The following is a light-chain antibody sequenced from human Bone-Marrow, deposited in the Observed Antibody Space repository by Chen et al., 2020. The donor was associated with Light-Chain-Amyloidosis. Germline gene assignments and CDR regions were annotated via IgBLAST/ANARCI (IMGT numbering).Light chain of an antibody. V-gene: IGLV2-14*01. CDR1: SSDIGGYNF. CDR3: SSQASRDPWG. Sequence: QSALTQPASVSGSPGQSITISCTGTSSDIGGYNFVSWFQQHPGKVPKVIIYDVNNGPSGVANRGSGSKTGNTASLTMAGLQAENEADYDCSSQASRDPWGFGGGTKLTVL. CDR2: DVN. J-gene: IGLJ3*02.